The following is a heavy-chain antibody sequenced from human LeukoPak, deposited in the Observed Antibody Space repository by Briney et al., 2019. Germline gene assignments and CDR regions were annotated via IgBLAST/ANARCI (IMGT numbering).Heavy chain of an antibody. V-gene: IGHV3-23*01. D-gene: IGHD2-15*01. CDR3: AKVPSRSGGSCYFDY. CDR1: GFTFSNYE. CDR2: ISGSGGST. J-gene: IGHJ4*02. Sequence: PGGSLRLSCAASGFTFSNYEMNWVRQAPGKGLEWVSAISGSGGSTYYADSVKGRFTISRDNSKNTLYLQMNSLRAEDTAVYYCAKVPSRSGGSCYFDYWGQGTLVTVSS.